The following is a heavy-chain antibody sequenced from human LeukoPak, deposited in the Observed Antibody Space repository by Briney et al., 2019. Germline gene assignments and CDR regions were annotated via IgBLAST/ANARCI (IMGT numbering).Heavy chain of an antibody. CDR1: GFTFSNYW. CDR2: IKEDGSDK. D-gene: IGHD1-7*01. CDR3: GREIPGGTTSLDC. J-gene: IGHJ4*02. Sequence: KPGGSLRLSCAASGFTFSNYWMSWVRQAPGKGLEWVANIKEDGSDKNYVDSVRGRFTISRDNAKNALYLQMNSLSAEDTAVYYCGREIPGGTTSLDCWGQGTVVTVSS. V-gene: IGHV3-7*04.